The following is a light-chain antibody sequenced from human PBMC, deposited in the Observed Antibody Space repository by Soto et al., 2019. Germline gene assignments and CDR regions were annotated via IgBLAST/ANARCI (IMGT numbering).Light chain of an antibody. J-gene: IGLJ2*01. CDR3: RSYTRSSPRL. CDR1: SSDVGGYNY. CDR2: DVS. V-gene: IGLV2-14*01. Sequence: QSVLTQPASVSGSPGQSITISCTGTSSDVGGYNYVSWYQQHPGKAPKLMIYDVSNRPSGVSNRFSGSKSGNTASLPISGLQAECEADTYSRSYTRSSPRLFGGGTRLPAL.